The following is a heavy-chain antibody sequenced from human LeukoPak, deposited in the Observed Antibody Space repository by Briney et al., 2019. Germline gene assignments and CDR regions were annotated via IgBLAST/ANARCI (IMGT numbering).Heavy chain of an antibody. D-gene: IGHD6-19*01. CDR2: ISGSGGST. V-gene: IGHV3-23*01. CDR3: AKPPRGIAVAGPLDY. Sequence: GRSLRLSCAASGFTFSSYAMSWVRQAPGKGLEWVSAISGSGGSTYYADSVKGRFTISRDNSKNTLYLQMNSLRAEDTAVYYCAKPPRGIAVAGPLDYWGQGTLVTVSS. J-gene: IGHJ4*02. CDR1: GFTFSSYA.